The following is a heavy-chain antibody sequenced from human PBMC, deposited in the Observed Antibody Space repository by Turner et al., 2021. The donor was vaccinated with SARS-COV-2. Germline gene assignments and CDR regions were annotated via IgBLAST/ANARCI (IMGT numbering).Heavy chain of an antibody. CDR3: ARGSLWFDDLRENAFDV. D-gene: IGHD3-16*01. V-gene: IGHV1-18*01. CDR1: GYTFDTYG. Sequence: QFQLVQSGAEVKKPGASAKVSCKAVGYTFDTYGVVWVRQAPGQGLEWMGWISGYNGNRNYAQSPQGRVTMATDTSTNTAYMELRSLTSADTGVYFCARGSLWFDDLRENAFDVWGQGTLVTVSS. CDR2: ISGYNGNR. J-gene: IGHJ3*01.